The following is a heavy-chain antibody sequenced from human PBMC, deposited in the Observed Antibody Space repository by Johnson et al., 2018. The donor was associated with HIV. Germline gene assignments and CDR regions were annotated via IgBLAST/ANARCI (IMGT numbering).Heavy chain of an antibody. J-gene: IGHJ3*02. CDR3: ARVRELGRGDAFDI. CDR2: IRYDGSST. Sequence: QVQLVESGGGVVQPGWSLRLSCTASGFPFTSNFMTWVRQPPGKGLEWVAFIRYDGSSTYYADSVKGRFTISRDNAKNTLYLQMNSLRAEDTAVYYCARVRELGRGDAFDIWGQGTMVTVSS. D-gene: IGHD1-26*01. V-gene: IGHV3-30*02. CDR1: GFPFTSNF.